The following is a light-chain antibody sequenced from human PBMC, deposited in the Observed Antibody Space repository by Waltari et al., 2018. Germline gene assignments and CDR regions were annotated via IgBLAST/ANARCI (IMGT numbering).Light chain of an antibody. CDR3: QHYSSYPPT. CDR2: KAS. Sequence: DIQMTQSPSTLSASVGDRVTTTCRARQTINRWLAWYHQKPGTDPKLLISKASTLDNEVPSRFSGSGFGTEFTLTFTSLQPDDSATFYCQHYSSYPPTFGGGTKVEIK. J-gene: IGKJ4*01. CDR1: QTINRW. V-gene: IGKV1-5*03.